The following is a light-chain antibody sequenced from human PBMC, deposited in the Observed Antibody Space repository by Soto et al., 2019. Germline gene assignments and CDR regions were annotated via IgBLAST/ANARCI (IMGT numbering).Light chain of an antibody. CDR1: RSDIGNYDY. CDR2: EVS. V-gene: IGLV2-14*01. CDR3: SSYPRTSAYV. Sequence: QSALTQPASVSGSPGQSITISCTGTRSDIGNYDYVSWFQQHPGKAPKLLISEVSNPPAGVSYRFSGSKSGTTASLPLSGLQAEDEAAYYCSSYPRTSAYVFGGGTKLTVL. J-gene: IGLJ1*01.